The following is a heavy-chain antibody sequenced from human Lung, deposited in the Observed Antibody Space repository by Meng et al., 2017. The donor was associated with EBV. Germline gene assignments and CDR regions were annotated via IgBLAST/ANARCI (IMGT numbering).Heavy chain of an antibody. J-gene: IGHJ4*02. CDR2: ITHSGNT. D-gene: IGHD2-15*01. CDR1: GGSFSDYS. V-gene: IGHV4-34*01. Sequence: QVQLQQWGAGLLKHSETLSLTCAVYGGSFSDYSWNWIRQSPGKGLEWIGEITHSGNTYYDPSLKSRVTISVDTSKNQFSLKLSSVTAADTAVYYCAREWCSGGSCYPDYWGQGTLVTVSS. CDR3: AREWCSGGSCYPDY.